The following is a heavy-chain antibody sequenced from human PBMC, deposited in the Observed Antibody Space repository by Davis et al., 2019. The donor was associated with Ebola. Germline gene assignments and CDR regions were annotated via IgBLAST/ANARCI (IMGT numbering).Heavy chain of an antibody. V-gene: IGHV5-10-1*01. J-gene: IGHJ5*02. CDR2: IDPSDSYT. CDR3: ARSSSGWQVVNWFDP. CDR1: GYSFTSYW. Sequence: PGGSLRLSCKGSGYSFTSYWISWVRQMPGKGLEWMGRIDPSDSYTNYSPSFQGHVTISADKSISTAYLQWSSLKASDTAMYYCARSSSGWQVVNWFDPWGQGTLVTVSS. D-gene: IGHD6-19*01.